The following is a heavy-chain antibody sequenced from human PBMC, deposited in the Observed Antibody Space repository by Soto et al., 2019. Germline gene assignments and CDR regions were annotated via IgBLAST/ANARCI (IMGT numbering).Heavy chain of an antibody. CDR2: IYCSGST. D-gene: IGHD3-9*01. V-gene: IGHV4-61*01. CDR3: ASGIDILTGYYRTAALDY. CDR1: GGSVSRGRSY. J-gene: IGHJ4*02. Sequence: SETLSLTCTVSGGSVSRGRSYWSWIRQPPGKGLEGIGYIYCSGSTNYNPSLKSRVTISVDTSKNQFSLKLSSVTAADTAVYYCASGIDILTGYYRTAALDYWGQGTLVTVSS.